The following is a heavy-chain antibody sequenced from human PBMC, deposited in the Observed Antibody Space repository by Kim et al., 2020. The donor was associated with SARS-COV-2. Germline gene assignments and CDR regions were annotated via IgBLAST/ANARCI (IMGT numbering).Heavy chain of an antibody. CDR1: GFTFSSYS. J-gene: IGHJ5*02. CDR2: ISSSSSTI. V-gene: IGHV3-48*02. CDR3: ARDKGYCSGGSCQEVNWFDP. D-gene: IGHD2-15*01. Sequence: GGSLRLSCAASGFTFSSYSMNWVRQAPGKGLEWVSYISSSSSTIYYADSVKGRFTISRDKAKNSLYLQMNSLRDEDTAVYYCARDKGYCSGGSCQEVNWFDPWGQGTLVTVSS.